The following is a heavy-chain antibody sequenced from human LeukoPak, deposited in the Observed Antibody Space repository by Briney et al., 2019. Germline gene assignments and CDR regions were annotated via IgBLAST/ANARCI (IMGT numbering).Heavy chain of an antibody. D-gene: IGHD3-10*01. CDR2: IYYSGST. J-gene: IGHJ5*02. Sequence: SETLPLTCTVSGGSISSSSYYWGWIRQPPGKGLEWIGSIYYSGSTYYNPSLKSRVTISVDTSENQFSLKLSSVTAADTAVYYCARGPTPMVRGPTRTTTRRNWFDPWGQGTLVTVSS. CDR3: ARGPTPMVRGPTRTTTRRNWFDP. V-gene: IGHV4-39*07. CDR1: GGSISSSSYY.